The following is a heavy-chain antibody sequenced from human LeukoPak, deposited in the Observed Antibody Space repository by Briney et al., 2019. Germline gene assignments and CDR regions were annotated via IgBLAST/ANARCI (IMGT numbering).Heavy chain of an antibody. CDR1: GGTSSSYA. CDR3: ARASYYYDSCGYWD. Sequence: SVKVSCKASGGTSSSYAISWVRQAPGQGLEWMGRIIPIFGTANYAQKFQGRVTITTDESTSTAYMELSSLRSEDTAVYYCARASYYYDSCGYWDWGQGTLVTVSS. J-gene: IGHJ4*02. D-gene: IGHD3-22*01. V-gene: IGHV1-69*05. CDR2: IIPIFGTA.